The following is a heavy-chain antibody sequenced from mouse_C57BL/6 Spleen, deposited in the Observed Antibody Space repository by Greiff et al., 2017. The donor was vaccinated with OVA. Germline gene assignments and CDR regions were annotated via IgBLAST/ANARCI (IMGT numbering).Heavy chain of an antibody. V-gene: IGHV5-17*01. CDR1: GFTFSDYG. J-gene: IGHJ3*01. D-gene: IGHD1-1*01. CDR3: ARNYGSSSAWFAY. Sequence: EVKLVESGGGLVKPGGSLKLSCAASGFTFSDYGMHWVRQAPEKGLEWVAYISSGSSTIYYADTVKGRFTISRDNAKNTLFLQMTSLRSEDTAMYYCARNYGSSSAWFAYWGQGTLVTASA. CDR2: ISSGSSTI.